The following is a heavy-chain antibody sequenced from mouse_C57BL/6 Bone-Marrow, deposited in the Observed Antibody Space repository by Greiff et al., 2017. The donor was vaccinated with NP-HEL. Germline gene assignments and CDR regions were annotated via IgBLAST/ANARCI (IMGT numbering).Heavy chain of an antibody. CDR1: GFTFSSYA. CDR3: TRRRSYYAMDY. CDR2: ISSGGDYI. V-gene: IGHV5-9-1*02. Sequence: EVQGVESGEGLVKPGGSLKLSCAASGFTFSSYAMSWVRQTPEKRLEWVAYISSGGDYIYYADTVKGRFTISRDNARNTLYLQMSSLKSEDTAMYYCTRRRSYYAMDYWGQGTSVTVSS. J-gene: IGHJ4*01.